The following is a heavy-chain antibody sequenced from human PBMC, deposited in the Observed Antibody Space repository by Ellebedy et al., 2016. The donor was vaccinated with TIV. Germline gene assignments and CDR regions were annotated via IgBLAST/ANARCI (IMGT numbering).Heavy chain of an antibody. J-gene: IGHJ6*02. Sequence: GESLKISCAASGFGITDNFMSWARQAPGRGLEWVSLTYSDGTTHYAESVKGRFSISRDNAKMSLYLQMNSLRADDTAVYYCARDLIVGVTTTYYGLDVWGQGTTVTVSS. D-gene: IGHD1-26*01. CDR2: TYSDGTT. V-gene: IGHV3-66*01. CDR3: ARDLIVGVTTTYYGLDV. CDR1: GFGITDNF.